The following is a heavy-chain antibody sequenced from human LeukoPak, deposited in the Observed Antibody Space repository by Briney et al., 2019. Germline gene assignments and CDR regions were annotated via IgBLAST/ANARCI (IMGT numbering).Heavy chain of an antibody. D-gene: IGHD3-10*01. CDR2: ISDSSSIT. J-gene: IGHJ6*02. CDR1: GFTFSSFG. V-gene: IGHV3-48*02. Sequence: GGSLRLSCAASGFTFSSFGMNWVRPAPGKGLEWVSYISDSSSITYYADSVKGRFTISRDNAKNSLSLQLNSLRDEDTAVYFCAKVIRGGYGMDVWGQGTTVTVSS. CDR3: AKVIRGGYGMDV.